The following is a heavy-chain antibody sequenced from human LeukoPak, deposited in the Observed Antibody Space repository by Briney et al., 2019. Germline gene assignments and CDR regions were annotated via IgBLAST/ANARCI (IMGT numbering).Heavy chain of an antibody. CDR1: GFIFRTYW. D-gene: IGHD6-19*01. J-gene: IGHJ6*02. V-gene: IGHV3-74*01. CDR3: ARWGSSAWYPMDV. Sequence: PGGSLRLSCAASGFIFRTYWMHWVRHAPGKGLVWVSRISSDGSTTDYADSVKGRFTISRDNAKNTLYLQMNSLRAEDTAVYYCARWGSSAWYPMDVWGQGTTVTVSS. CDR2: ISSDGSTT.